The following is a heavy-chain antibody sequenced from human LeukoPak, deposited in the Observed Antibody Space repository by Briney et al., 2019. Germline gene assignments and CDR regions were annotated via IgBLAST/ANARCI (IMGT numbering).Heavy chain of an antibody. D-gene: IGHD5-18*01. CDR1: GYTFTSYD. J-gene: IGHJ4*02. CDR3: AREAYSSAYYFDY. CDR2: INTNTGNP. Sequence: ASVKVSCKASGYTFTSYDINWVRQATGQGLEWMGWINTNTGNPSYARGFTGRFVFSLDTSVSTAYLQISSLKAEDTAVYYCAREAYSSAYYFDYWGQGTLVTVSS. V-gene: IGHV7-4-1*02.